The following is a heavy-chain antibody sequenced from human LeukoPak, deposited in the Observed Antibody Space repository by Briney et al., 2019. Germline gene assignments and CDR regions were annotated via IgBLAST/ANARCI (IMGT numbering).Heavy chain of an antibody. Sequence: GGSLRLSCAASGFTVSSNYMSWVRQAPGKGLVWVSRISSDGADANYADSVKGRFTISRDNSKNTLYLQMNSLRAEDTAVYYCAKPSDSSRYRFPYYFDYWGQRTLVTVSS. V-gene: IGHV3-23*01. CDR3: AKPSDSSRYRFPYYFDY. J-gene: IGHJ4*02. CDR1: GFTVSSNY. CDR2: ISSDGADA. D-gene: IGHD3-22*01.